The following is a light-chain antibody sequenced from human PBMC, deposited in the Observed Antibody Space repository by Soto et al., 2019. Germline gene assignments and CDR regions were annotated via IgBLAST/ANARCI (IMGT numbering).Light chain of an antibody. CDR2: AAS. V-gene: IGKV1-9*01. Sequence: DIQFAQSPSFLSASVGGRVTITCRASQGINRFLAWYQQKPGKAPKLLIYAASTLQSGVPSRFSGSGSGTEFTLTISSLQPEDFATYYCQQLKSNLITFGQGTRLEIK. CDR1: QGINRF. CDR3: QQLKSNLIT. J-gene: IGKJ5*01.